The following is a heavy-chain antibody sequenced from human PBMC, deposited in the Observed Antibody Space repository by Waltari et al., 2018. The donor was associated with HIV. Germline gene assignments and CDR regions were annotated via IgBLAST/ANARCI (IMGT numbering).Heavy chain of an antibody. V-gene: IGHV4-38-2*02. Sequence: VSGYPISSGYYWGWIRQPPGKGLEWIGSIHHSGSTYYNPSLKSRVTLSVDTSKNHFSLKLNSVTAADKAVYYCAGEVGYCSGGTCYSGWFDPWGQGTLVTVSS. D-gene: IGHD2-15*01. CDR2: IHHSGST. CDR1: GYPISSGYY. CDR3: AGEVGYCSGGTCYSGWFDP. J-gene: IGHJ5*02.